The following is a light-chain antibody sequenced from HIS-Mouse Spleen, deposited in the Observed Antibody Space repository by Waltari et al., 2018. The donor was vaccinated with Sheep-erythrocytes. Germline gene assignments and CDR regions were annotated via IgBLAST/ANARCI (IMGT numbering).Light chain of an antibody. CDR1: SSDVGGYNL. J-gene: IGLJ3*02. Sequence: QSALTQPVSVSGSPGQSITISCTGTSSDVGGYNLVSWYQQHPGKAPKLMIYEGSKPPSGVSNRFSGSKSGNTASLTISGLQAEDEADYYCCSYAGSSTPWVFGGGTKLTVL. V-gene: IGLV2-23*01. CDR2: EGS. CDR3: CSYAGSSTPWV.